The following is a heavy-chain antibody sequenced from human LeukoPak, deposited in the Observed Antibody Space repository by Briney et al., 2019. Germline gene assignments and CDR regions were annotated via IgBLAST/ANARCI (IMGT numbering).Heavy chain of an antibody. V-gene: IGHV3-74*03. D-gene: IGHD3-10*01. J-gene: IGHJ4*02. Sequence: GGSLRLSCAASGFTFSTYWMHWVRQAPGKGLVWVSRIKSDGSTTTYADFVKRRCTGSRDNAKNTLYFQMSSLRSEDTAMYFCARVGGRRSIGGDCWGQGTLVTVSS. CDR1: GFTFSTYW. CDR3: ARVGGRRSIGGDC. CDR2: IKSDGSTT.